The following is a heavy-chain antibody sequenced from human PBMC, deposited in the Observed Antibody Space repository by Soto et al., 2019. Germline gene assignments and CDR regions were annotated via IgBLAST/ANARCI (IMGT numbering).Heavy chain of an antibody. Sequence: QVQLVQSGAEVKKPGASMRVSCKTSGYAFTNYDIHWVRPSTGQGLAWIGWMSPNSGRTGFAQRVQDRANMTRNPSICTAYLHVASLTSEDTAVYYWARDCDFWSGYSKPDSWGQGTLVTVSS. CDR3: ARDCDFWSGYSKPDS. D-gene: IGHD3-3*01. J-gene: IGHJ4*02. V-gene: IGHV1-8*01. CDR2: MSPNSGRT. CDR1: GYAFTNYD.